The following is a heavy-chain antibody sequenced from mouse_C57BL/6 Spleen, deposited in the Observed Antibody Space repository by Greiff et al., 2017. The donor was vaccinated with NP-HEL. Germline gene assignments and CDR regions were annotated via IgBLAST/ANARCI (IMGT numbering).Heavy chain of an antibody. CDR1: GYTFTSYW. V-gene: IGHV1-64*01. D-gene: IGHD2-4*01. CDR2: IHPNSGST. CDR3: ARSGDYLYYYAMDY. Sequence: VQLQQPGAELVKPGASVKLSCKASGYTFTSYWMHWVKQRPGQGLEWIGMIHPNSGSTNYNEKFKSKATLTVDKSSSTAYMQLSSLTSKDSAVYYCARSGDYLYYYAMDYWGQGTSVTVSS. J-gene: IGHJ4*01.